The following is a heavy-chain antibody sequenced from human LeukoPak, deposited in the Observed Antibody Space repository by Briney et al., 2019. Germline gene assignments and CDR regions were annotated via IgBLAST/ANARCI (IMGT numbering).Heavy chain of an antibody. V-gene: IGHV4-59*08. CDR3: ARHRSGDLSFFDY. D-gene: IGHD4-17*01. Sequence: PSETLSLTCTASGASISSYYWSWIRQPPGKGLEWIGYIYYSGSTNYNPSLKSRVTISVDTSKNQFSLKLSSVTAADTAVHYCARHRSGDLSFFDYWGQGALVIVSS. J-gene: IGHJ4*02. CDR1: GASISSYY. CDR2: IYYSGST.